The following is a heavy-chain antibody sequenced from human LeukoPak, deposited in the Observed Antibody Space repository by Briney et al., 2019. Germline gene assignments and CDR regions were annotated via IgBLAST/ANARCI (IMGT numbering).Heavy chain of an antibody. CDR1: GYSFTSYW. D-gene: IGHD3-3*01. CDR2: IYPGDSDT. CDR3: ARPKRLSITIFGVVPDAFDI. J-gene: IGHJ3*02. V-gene: IGHV5-51*01. Sequence: PGESLKISCKGSGYSFTSYWIGWVRQMPGKGLEWMGIIYPGDSDTRYSPSFQGQVTISADKSISTAYLQWSSLKASDTAMYYCARPKRLSITIFGVVPDAFDIWGQGTMVTVSS.